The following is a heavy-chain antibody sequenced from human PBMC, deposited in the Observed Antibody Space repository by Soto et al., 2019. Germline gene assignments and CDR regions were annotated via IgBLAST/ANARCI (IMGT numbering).Heavy chain of an antibody. CDR3: ARDQRSSGYYFDY. CDR1: GGSISSGGYS. J-gene: IGHJ4*02. CDR2: IYHSGST. V-gene: IGHV4-30-2*01. D-gene: IGHD3-22*01. Sequence: SETLSLTCAVSGGSISSGGYSWSWIRQPPGKGLEWIGYIYHSGSTYYNPSLKSRVTISVDRSKNQFSLKLSSVTAADTAVYYCARDQRSSGYYFDYWGQGTLVTVS.